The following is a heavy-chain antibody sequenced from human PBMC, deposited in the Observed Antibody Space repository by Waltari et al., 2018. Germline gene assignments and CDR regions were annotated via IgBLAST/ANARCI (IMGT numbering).Heavy chain of an antibody. V-gene: IGHV4-31*03. CDR2: IYYSGST. J-gene: IGHJ4*02. CDR1: GGSISRGGYY. Sequence: QVQLQESGPGLVKPSQTLSLTCTVSGGSISRGGYYWSWIRQHPGKGLEWIGYIYYSGSTYYNPSLKSRVTISVDTSKNQFSLKLSSVTVADTAVYYCARNVASGDYVFFDYWGQGTLVTVSS. D-gene: IGHD4-17*01. CDR3: ARNVASGDYVFFDY.